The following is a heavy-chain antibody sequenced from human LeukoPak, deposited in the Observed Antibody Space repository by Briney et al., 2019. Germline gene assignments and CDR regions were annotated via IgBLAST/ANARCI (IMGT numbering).Heavy chain of an antibody. D-gene: IGHD1-26*01. J-gene: IGHJ6*02. Sequence: SETLSLTCTVSGGSISSYYWSWIRQPAGKGLAWIGRIYTSGSTNYNPSLKSRVTMSVDTSKNQFSLKLSSVTAADTAVYYCARLIVGATRYYYGMDVWGQGTTVTVSS. V-gene: IGHV4-4*07. CDR1: GGSISSYY. CDR3: ARLIVGATRYYYGMDV. CDR2: IYTSGST.